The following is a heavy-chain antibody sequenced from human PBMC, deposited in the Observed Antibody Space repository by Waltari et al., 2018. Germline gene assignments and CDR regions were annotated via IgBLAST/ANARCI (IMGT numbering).Heavy chain of an antibody. V-gene: IGHV5-51*01. CDR2: IDPRDADT. J-gene: IGHJ4*02. D-gene: IGHD2-2*01. Sequence: VQLVQSGAEVKKPGESLKISCKGSGYSFTDYWIVWVRQMPGKGLEWMGIIDPRDADTRYSPSFQGQVTISADKSISTAYLQWSSLKASDTAMYYCARPPVPAATTDFDYWGQGTLVTVSS. CDR3: ARPPVPAATTDFDY. CDR1: GYSFTDYW.